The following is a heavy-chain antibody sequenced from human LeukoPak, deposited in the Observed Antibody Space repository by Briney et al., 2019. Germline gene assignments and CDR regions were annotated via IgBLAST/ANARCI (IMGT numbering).Heavy chain of an antibody. CDR1: GFTFSSYA. J-gene: IGHJ4*02. CDR2: ISATGGST. D-gene: IGHD3-10*01. Sequence: SLRLSCAASGFTFSSYAVSWVRQAPGKGLEWLSAISATGGSTYYADSVKGRFTISRDNSKNTLYLQMNSLRAEDTAVYYCAKTKVPNYYGSGSYVDYWGQGTLVTVSS. CDR3: AKTKVPNYYGSGSYVDY. V-gene: IGHV3-23*01.